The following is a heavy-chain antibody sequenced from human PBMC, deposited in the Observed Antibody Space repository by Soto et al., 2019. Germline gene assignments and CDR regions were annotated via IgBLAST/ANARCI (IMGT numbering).Heavy chain of an antibody. CDR1: GYTFTGYA. CDR3: ARAVAVAADFDY. Sequence: ASAKVSCKASGYTFTGYAMHWVRQAPGQRLEWRGRINAGNGNTKYSQKFQGRVTITRDTSASTAYMELSSLRSEDTAVYYCARAVAVAADFDYWGQGTLVTVSS. V-gene: IGHV1-3*01. CDR2: INAGNGNT. J-gene: IGHJ4*02. D-gene: IGHD6-19*01.